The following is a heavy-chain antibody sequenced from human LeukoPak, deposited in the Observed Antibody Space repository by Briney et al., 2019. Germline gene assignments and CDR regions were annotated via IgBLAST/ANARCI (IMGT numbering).Heavy chain of an antibody. CDR3: ARDLRFKGGGTTDPFDY. J-gene: IGHJ4*02. D-gene: IGHD4-11*01. Sequence: GESLKISCKGSGYSFTSYWIGWVRQMPGKGLEWMGIIYPGDSDTRYSPSFHGQVTISADKSISTAYLQWSSLKASDTAMSYCARDLRFKGGGTTDPFDYWGQGTLVTVSS. CDR1: GYSFTSYW. V-gene: IGHV5-51*01. CDR2: IYPGDSDT.